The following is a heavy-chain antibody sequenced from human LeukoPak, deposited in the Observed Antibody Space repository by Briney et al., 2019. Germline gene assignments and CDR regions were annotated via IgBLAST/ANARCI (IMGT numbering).Heavy chain of an antibody. CDR2: VYSNGRP. CDR1: GASISGTTYY. CDR3: SRARAPVVIDVGY. D-gene: IGHD3-22*01. J-gene: IGHJ4*02. V-gene: IGHV4-39*01. Sequence: SETLSLTCTVSGASISGTTYYWGWIRQPPGKGLEWIGTVYSNGRPYYNPSLKSRVAIYVDTSKNQFFLNVTSVTAADTAVYYCSRARAPVVIDVGYWGQGNLVAVAS.